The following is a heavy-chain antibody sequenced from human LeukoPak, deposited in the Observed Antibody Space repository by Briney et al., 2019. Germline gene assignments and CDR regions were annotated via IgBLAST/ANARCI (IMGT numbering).Heavy chain of an antibody. CDR1: GGSISSYY. D-gene: IGHD3-10*01. J-gene: IGHJ4*02. CDR2: IYYSGST. CDR3: AANSADYNTLGSSYKV. V-gene: IGHV4-59*08. Sequence: SETLSLTCTVSGGSISSYYWSWIRQPPGKGLEWIGYIYYSGSTNYNPSLKSRVTISVDTSKNQFSLKLNSVTAADTAVYYCAANSADYNTLGSSYKVWGQGTLVTVSS.